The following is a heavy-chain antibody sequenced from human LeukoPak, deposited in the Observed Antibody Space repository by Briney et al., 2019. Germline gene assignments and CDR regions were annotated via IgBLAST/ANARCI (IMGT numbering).Heavy chain of an antibody. CDR3: ARTSTMVRGKGLDY. V-gene: IGHV4-39*07. J-gene: IGHJ4*02. Sequence: PSETLSLTCTVSGGSISSSSYYWAWIRQPPGKGLEWIGSIHYSGSTYYNPSLQSRVTISIDTSKNQFSLKLSSVTAADTAVYYCARTSTMVRGKGLDYWGQGTLVTVSS. CDR1: GGSISSSSYY. CDR2: IHYSGST. D-gene: IGHD3-10*01.